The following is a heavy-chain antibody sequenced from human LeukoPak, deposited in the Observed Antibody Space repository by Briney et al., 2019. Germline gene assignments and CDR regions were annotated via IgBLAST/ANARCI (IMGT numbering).Heavy chain of an antibody. Sequence: PSETLSLTRTVSGGSISSGGYYWSWIRQHPGKGLEWIGYIYYSGSTYYNPSLKSRVTISVDTSKNQFSLKLSSVTAADTAVYYCARGGDYVWGSYRYTVYFDYWGQGTLVTVSS. CDR3: ARGGDYVWGSYRYTVYFDY. CDR1: GGSISSGGYY. J-gene: IGHJ4*02. CDR2: IYYSGST. D-gene: IGHD3-16*02. V-gene: IGHV4-31*03.